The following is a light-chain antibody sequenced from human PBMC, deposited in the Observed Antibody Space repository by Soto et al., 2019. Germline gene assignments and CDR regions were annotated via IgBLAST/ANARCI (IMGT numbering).Light chain of an antibody. J-gene: IGKJ1*01. Sequence: IGMTQSPATLSVSPGERATLSCRASQTIYSNVAWYQQRPGQPPRLLIYRASSRATGIPARFSGSGSGTEFTLTINSLQSEDFAVYYCQQYQNLWRFGQGTKVDIK. CDR1: QTIYSN. CDR3: QQYQNLWR. V-gene: IGKV3-15*01. CDR2: RAS.